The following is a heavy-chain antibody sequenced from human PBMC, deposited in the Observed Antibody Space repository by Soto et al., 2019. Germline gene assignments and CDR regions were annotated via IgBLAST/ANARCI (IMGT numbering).Heavy chain of an antibody. CDR3: ARDRGKDIVVVPAAMMDY. J-gene: IGHJ4*02. D-gene: IGHD2-2*01. CDR2: IWYDGSNK. CDR1: GFTFSSYG. V-gene: IGHV3-33*08. Sequence: GGSLRLSCAASGFTFSSYGMHWVRQAPGKGLEWVAVIWYDGSNKYYADSVKGRFTISRDNSKNTLYLQMNSLRAEDTAVYYCARDRGKDIVVVPAAMMDYWGQGTLVTVSS.